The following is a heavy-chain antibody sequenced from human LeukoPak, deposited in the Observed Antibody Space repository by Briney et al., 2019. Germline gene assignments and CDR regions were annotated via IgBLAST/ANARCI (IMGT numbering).Heavy chain of an antibody. CDR3: ATDGGNSVYFQH. J-gene: IGHJ1*01. Sequence: GGSLRLSCAASGFTVSSNYMSWVCQAPGKGLEWVSVIYSGGSTYYSDSVKGRFTISRDNSKNTLYLQMNSLRAEDTAVYYCATDGGNSVYFQHWGQGTLVTVSS. CDR2: IYSGGST. D-gene: IGHD4-23*01. CDR1: GFTVSSNY. V-gene: IGHV3-53*01.